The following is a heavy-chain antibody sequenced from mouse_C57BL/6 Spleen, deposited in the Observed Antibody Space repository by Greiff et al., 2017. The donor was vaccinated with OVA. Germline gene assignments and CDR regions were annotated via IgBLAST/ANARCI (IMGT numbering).Heavy chain of an antibody. CDR2: INPSNGGT. V-gene: IGHV1-53*01. CDR1: GYTFTSYW. Sequence: VQLQQPGTELVKPGASVKLSCKASGYTFTSYWMHWVKQRPGQGLEWIGNINPSNGGTNYNEKFKSKATLTVDKSSSTAYMQLSSLTYEDSAVSYYTRPSSWQIKAKGNYAGFAYWGQGTLVTVSA. CDR3: TRPSSWQIKAKGNYAGFAY. J-gene: IGHJ3*01. D-gene: IGHD2-1*01.